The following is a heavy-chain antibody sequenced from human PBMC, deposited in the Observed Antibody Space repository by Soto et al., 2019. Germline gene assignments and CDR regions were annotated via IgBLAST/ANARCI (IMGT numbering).Heavy chain of an antibody. J-gene: IGHJ6*02. CDR2: IYSGGST. CDR3: ARPIVGATWNYYYGMDV. V-gene: IGHV3-53*01. CDR1: GFPVSSNY. D-gene: IGHD1-26*01. Sequence: GSLRLSSAAPGFPVSSNYMSSVRQAPGKGLEWVSVIYSGGSTYYADSVKGRFTISRDNSKNTLYLQMNSLRAEDTAVYYCARPIVGATWNYYYGMDVWGQGT.